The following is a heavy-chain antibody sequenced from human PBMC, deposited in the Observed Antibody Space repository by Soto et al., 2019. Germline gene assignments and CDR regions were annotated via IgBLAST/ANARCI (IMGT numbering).Heavy chain of an antibody. D-gene: IGHD4-17*01. V-gene: IGHV3-23*01. CDR2: GRGRGGSK. CDR3: AKDSTVTTSLYFYYYGFDV. Sequence: VQLLESGGGLVQPGGSLRLACTASGFTFNHYAMTWVRQAPGRGLEWVASGRGRGGSKKYADSVKGRFIISRDNSNSTLYLQMDSLGGEDTAVYYCAKDSTVTTSLYFYYYGFDVWGQGTTVTVSS. CDR1: GFTFNHYA. J-gene: IGHJ6*01.